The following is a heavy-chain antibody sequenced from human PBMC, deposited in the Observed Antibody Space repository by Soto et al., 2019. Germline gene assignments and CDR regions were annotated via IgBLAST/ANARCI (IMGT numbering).Heavy chain of an antibody. CDR3: ARVSIAVAGQFDAFDI. J-gene: IGHJ3*02. CDR1: GYTFTGYY. V-gene: IGHV1-2*04. D-gene: IGHD6-19*01. CDR2: INPNSGGT. Sequence: ASVKVSCKASGYTFTGYYMHWVRQAPGQGLEWMGWINPNSGGTNYAQKFQGWVTMTRDTSISTAYMELSRLRSDDTAVYYCARVSIAVAGQFDAFDIWGQGTMVTVSS.